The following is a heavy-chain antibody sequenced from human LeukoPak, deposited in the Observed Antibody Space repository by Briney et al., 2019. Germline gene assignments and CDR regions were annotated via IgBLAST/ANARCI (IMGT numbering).Heavy chain of an antibody. V-gene: IGHV3-21*04. D-gene: IGHD6-13*01. J-gene: IGHJ3*02. Sequence: PGGSLRLSCAASGFTFSSYSMNWVRQAPGKGLEWVSSISSSSSYIYYADSVKGRFTISRDNSKNTLYLQMNSLRAEDTAVYYCAKDTGQQLVLDAFDIWGQGTMVTVSS. CDR2: ISSSSSYI. CDR1: GFTFSSYS. CDR3: AKDTGQQLVLDAFDI.